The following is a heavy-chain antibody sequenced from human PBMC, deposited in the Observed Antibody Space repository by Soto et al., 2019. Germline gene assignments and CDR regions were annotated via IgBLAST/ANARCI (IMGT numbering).Heavy chain of an antibody. J-gene: IGHJ4*02. CDR1: GGSLSGFY. V-gene: IGHV4-34*01. CDR2: IKDGGYT. Sequence: QVQLQQWGAGLLKPSETLSLNCDVNGGSLSGFYWSWIRQPPGKGLEWIGEIKDGGYTNYSPSLTSRAPISSDRSNTQFSLRLNSVTAADTGVYYCARGQEGVVATHWDQGALVTVSS. CDR3: ARGQEGVVATH. D-gene: IGHD5-12*01.